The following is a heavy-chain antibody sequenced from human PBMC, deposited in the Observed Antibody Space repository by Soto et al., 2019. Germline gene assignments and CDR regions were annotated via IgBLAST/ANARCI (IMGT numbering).Heavy chain of an antibody. V-gene: IGHV1-46*01. J-gene: IGHJ4*02. Sequence: QVQLVQSGAEVKKPGASVKVSCKASGYTFTSYYMHWVRQAPGQGLEWMGIINPSGGSTSYAQKFQGRVTMTRDTSTSTVYMELSGLRSEDTAVYYCARVRVQVAAADLFDYWGQGTLVTVSS. D-gene: IGHD6-13*01. CDR1: GYTFTSYY. CDR3: ARVRVQVAAADLFDY. CDR2: INPSGGST.